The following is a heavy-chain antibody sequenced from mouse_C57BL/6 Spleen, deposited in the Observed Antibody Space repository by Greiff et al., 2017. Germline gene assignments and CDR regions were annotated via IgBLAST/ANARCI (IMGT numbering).Heavy chain of an antibody. J-gene: IGHJ4*01. CDR3: ERTPYYYAMDY. V-gene: IGHV1-50*01. CDR1: GYTFTSYW. Sequence: VNLVESGAELVKPGASVKLSCKASGYTFTSYWMQWVKQRPGQGLEWIGEIGPSASYTNYNQKFNGKAKLTVSTSSSTAYMQLNSLTSKDSAVYYCERTPYYYAMDYGGQGTSVTVSS. CDR2: IGPSASYT.